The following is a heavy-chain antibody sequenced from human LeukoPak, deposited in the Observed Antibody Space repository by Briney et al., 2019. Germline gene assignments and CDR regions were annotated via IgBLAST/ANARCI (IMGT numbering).Heavy chain of an antibody. CDR1: GASVSSNSYH. J-gene: IGHJ4*02. V-gene: IGHV4-61*03. CDR2: HSGNS. D-gene: IGHD3-16*01. Sequence: SETPSLTCTVSGASVSSNSYHWSWIRQAPGKGLEWIGHSGNSDYKPSLKSRITMSTDTSNNRFSLNLVSVTAADTAVYYCATYYVGAGGRGHWGPGTLVTVSS. CDR3: ATYYVGAGGRGH.